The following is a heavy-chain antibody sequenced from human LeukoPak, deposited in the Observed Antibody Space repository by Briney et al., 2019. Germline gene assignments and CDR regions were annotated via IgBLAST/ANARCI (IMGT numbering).Heavy chain of an antibody. J-gene: IGHJ4*02. V-gene: IGHV4-34*01. Sequence: PSETLSLTCAVYGGSFSGYYRSWIRQPPGKGLEWIGEINHSGSTNYNPSLKSRVTISVDTSKNQFSLKLSSVTAADTAVYYCARQGWYDYVWGSYRYMAPFDYWGQGTLVTVSS. D-gene: IGHD3-16*02. CDR2: INHSGST. CDR1: GGSFSGYY. CDR3: ARQGWYDYVWGSYRYMAPFDY.